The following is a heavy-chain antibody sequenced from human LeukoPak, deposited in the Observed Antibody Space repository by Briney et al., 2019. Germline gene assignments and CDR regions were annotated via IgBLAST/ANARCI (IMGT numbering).Heavy chain of an antibody. CDR3: ARVQYYYDSSGYWAH. D-gene: IGHD3-22*01. CDR2: INPNSGGT. V-gene: IGHV1-2*02. Sequence: GASVKVSCKASGYTFTGYYVHWVRQAPGQGLEWMGWINPNSGGTNYAQKFQGRVTMTRDTSISTAYMELSRLRSDDTAVYYCARVQYYYDSSGYWAHWGQGTLVTVSS. CDR1: GYTFTGYY. J-gene: IGHJ4*02.